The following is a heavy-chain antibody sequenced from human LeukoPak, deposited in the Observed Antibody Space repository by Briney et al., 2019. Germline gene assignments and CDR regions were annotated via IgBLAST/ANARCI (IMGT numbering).Heavy chain of an antibody. V-gene: IGHV1-69*01. CDR2: IIPIFGTA. D-gene: IGHD1-26*01. CDR1: GGTFSSYA. Sequence: SVKVSCKASGGTFSSYAISWVRQAPGQGLEWMGGIIPIFGTANYARKFQGRVTITADESTSTAYMELSSLRSEDTAVYYCARGIRLVGATPPFDYWGQGTLVTVSS. CDR3: ARGIRLVGATPPFDY. J-gene: IGHJ4*02.